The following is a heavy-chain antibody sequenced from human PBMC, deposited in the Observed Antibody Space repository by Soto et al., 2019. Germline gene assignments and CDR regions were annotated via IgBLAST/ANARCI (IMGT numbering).Heavy chain of an antibody. CDR3: ARDDPSGYSSSWRYFDY. D-gene: IGHD6-13*01. Sequence: ASVTVSCQPSGYTFTSYGISWVRLAPGQGLEWMGWISAYNGNANYAQKLQGRVTMTTDTSTSTAYMELRSLRSDDTAVYYCARDDPSGYSSSWRYFDYWGQGTLVTVSS. CDR2: ISAYNGNA. J-gene: IGHJ4*02. CDR1: GYTFTSYG. V-gene: IGHV1-18*01.